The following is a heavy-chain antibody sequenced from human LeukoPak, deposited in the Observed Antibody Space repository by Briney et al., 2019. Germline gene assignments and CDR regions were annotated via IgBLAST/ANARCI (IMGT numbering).Heavy chain of an antibody. CDR2: IEQDGSKK. D-gene: IGHD5-24*01. CDR3: TRVGYIDEGIDY. V-gene: IGHV3-7*04. CDR1: GFPFSSYW. J-gene: IGHJ4*02. Sequence: GGSLRLSCVASGFPFSSYWMTWVRQAPGKGLEWVANIEQDGSKKSYVDSVKGRFTISRDNAKNSLYLQMNSLRAEDTAIYYCTRVGYIDEGIDYWGQGTLVTVTS.